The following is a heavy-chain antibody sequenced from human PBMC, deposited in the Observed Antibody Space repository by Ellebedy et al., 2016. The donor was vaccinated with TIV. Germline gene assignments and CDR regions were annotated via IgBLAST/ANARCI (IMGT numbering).Heavy chain of an antibody. D-gene: IGHD3-22*01. CDR3: ARQASDSSGPTGAFDI. CDR2: INPGDSDT. CDR1: GYSFTSYW. J-gene: IGHJ3*02. Sequence: GESLKISXKGSGYSFTSYWIGWVRQMPGKSLEWMGIINPGDSDTRYSPSFQGQVTISADKSISTAYLQWSSLKASDTAMFYCARQASDSSGPTGAFDIWGQGTMVTVSS. V-gene: IGHV5-51*01.